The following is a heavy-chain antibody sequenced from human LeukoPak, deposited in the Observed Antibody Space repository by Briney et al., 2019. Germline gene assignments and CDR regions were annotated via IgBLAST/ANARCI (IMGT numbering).Heavy chain of an antibody. CDR3: ARRSYYDFWSGYYDYLGLDV. J-gene: IGHJ6*02. D-gene: IGHD3-3*01. CDR2: IKQDGSQK. Sequence: PGGSLRLSCAASGFTFSSYWMSWVRQAPGKGLEWVANIKQDGSQKYYVDSVKGRFSISRDNAKNSLYLQMNSLRSEDTAVYYCARRSYYDFWSGYYDYLGLDVWGQGTTVTVSS. CDR1: GFTFSSYW. V-gene: IGHV3-7*03.